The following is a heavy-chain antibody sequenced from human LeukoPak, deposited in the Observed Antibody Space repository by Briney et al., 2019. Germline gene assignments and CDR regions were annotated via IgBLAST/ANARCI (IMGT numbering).Heavy chain of an antibody. CDR2: ISGSGGST. Sequence: GGYLRLSCAASGFTFSSYAMGWLRQAPGKGPEWVLAISGSGGSTYYADSVKGRFTISRDNSKNTLYLQMNSLRAEDTAVYYCAKDSSSWYDWFDPWGQGTLVTVSS. J-gene: IGHJ5*02. CDR3: AKDSSSWYDWFDP. D-gene: IGHD6-13*01. CDR1: GFTFSSYA. V-gene: IGHV3-23*01.